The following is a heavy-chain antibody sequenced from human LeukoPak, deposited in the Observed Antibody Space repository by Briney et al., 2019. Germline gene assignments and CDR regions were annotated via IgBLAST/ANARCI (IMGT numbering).Heavy chain of an antibody. CDR3: AKTRLEWLRPFDPDAFDI. J-gene: IGHJ3*02. CDR1: GFTFSSYA. V-gene: IGHV3-23*01. CDR2: ISGSGGTT. Sequence: PGGSLRLSCAASGFTFSSYATSWVRQAPGKGLEWVSAISGSGGTTYYADSVKGRFTIPRDNSKNTLYLQMNSLRAEDTAVYYCAKTRLEWLRPFDPDAFDIWGQGTMVTVSS. D-gene: IGHD5-12*01.